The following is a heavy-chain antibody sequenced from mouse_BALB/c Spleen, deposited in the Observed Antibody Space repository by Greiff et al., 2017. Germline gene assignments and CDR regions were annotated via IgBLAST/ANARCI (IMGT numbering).Heavy chain of an antibody. V-gene: IGHV1-4*02. CDR2: INPSSGYT. Sequence: QVQLKESAAELARPGASVKMSCKASGYTFTSYTMHWVKQRPGQGLEWIGYINPSSGYTEYNQKFKDKTTLTADKSSSTAYMQLSSLTSEDSAVYYCARGGLSPYGNSLYAIDYWGQGTSVTVSS. D-gene: IGHD2-1*01. J-gene: IGHJ4*01. CDR3: ARGGLSPYGNSLYAIDY. CDR1: GYTFTSYT.